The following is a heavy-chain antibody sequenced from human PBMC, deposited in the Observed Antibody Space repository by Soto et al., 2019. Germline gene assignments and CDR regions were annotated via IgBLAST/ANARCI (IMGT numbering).Heavy chain of an antibody. V-gene: IGHV4-59*08. Sequence: QVQLQQSGPGLVKPSETLSLTCSVSSGPSSSHNWGWIRQPPGRGLEWIGYVYSTGGTSYNPSLKRRVTISADTSTNHISLTLTSVTAAATAVYYCVRQGIGTLPGLVDVWGQGTTVRVSS. CDR3: VRQGIGTLPGLVDV. J-gene: IGHJ6*02. CDR1: SGPSSSHN. D-gene: IGHD3-10*01. CDR2: VYSTGGT.